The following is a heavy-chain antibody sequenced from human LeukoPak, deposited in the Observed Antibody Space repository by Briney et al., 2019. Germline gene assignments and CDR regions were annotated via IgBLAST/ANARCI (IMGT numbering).Heavy chain of an antibody. CDR2: ISSNGGST. D-gene: IGHD3-10*01. Sequence: GALRLSCSASGFTFSRYAMHWVSQAPGKGLEYVSAISSNGGSTYYADSVKGRFTISRDNSRNTLHLQMSSVRVEDTAVYYCVKDSSSGSYFDYWGQGTLVTVSS. CDR3: VKDSSSGSYFDY. V-gene: IGHV3-64D*06. CDR1: GFTFSRYA. J-gene: IGHJ4*02.